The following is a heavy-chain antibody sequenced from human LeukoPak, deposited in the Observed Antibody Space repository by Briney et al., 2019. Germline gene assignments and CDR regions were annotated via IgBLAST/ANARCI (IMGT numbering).Heavy chain of an antibody. J-gene: IGHJ5*02. Sequence: GGSLRLSCAASGFTFSSYAMSWVRQAPGKGLEWVSAISGSGGSTYYADSVKGRFTISRDNSKNTLYLQMNSLRAEDTAVYYCAKGPYCSGGSCDPYNWFDPWGQGTLVTFSS. CDR2: ISGSGGST. D-gene: IGHD2-15*01. CDR3: AKGPYCSGGSCDPYNWFDP. CDR1: GFTFSSYA. V-gene: IGHV3-23*01.